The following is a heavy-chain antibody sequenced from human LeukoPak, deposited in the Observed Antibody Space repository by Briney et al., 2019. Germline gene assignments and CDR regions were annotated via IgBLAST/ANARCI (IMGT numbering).Heavy chain of an antibody. CDR3: ARFPIGYCSGGSCYNY. V-gene: IGHV4-34*01. Sequence: SETLSLTCTVSGGSISSYYWSWIRQPPGKGLEWIGEINHSGSTNYNPSLKSRVTISVDTSKNQFSLKLSSVTAAGTAVYYCARFPIGYCSGGSCYNYWGQGTLVTVSS. J-gene: IGHJ4*02. D-gene: IGHD2-15*01. CDR1: GGSISSYY. CDR2: INHSGST.